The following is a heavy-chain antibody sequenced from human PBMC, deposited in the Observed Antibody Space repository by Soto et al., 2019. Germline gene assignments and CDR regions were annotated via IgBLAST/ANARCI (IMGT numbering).Heavy chain of an antibody. CDR1: GFTFSSYG. J-gene: IGHJ5*02. Sequence: QVQLVESGGGVVQPGRSLRLSCAASGFTFSSYGMHWVRQAPGKGLEWVAVIWYDGSNKYYADSVKGRFTISRDNSKNTLYLQMNSLRAEDTAVYYSARSHRKTNWFDPWGQGTLVTVSS. CDR3: ARSHRKTNWFDP. V-gene: IGHV3-33*01. CDR2: IWYDGSNK.